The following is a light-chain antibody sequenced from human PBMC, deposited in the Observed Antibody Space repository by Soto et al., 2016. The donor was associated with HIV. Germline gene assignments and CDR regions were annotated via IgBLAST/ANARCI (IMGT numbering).Light chain of an antibody. CDR3: QVWDSSRDHVV. V-gene: IGLV3-21*03. Sequence: YVLTQPPSVSVAPGKTATITCGGNNVGSKTVHWYQQKPGQAPVVVVHDDSDRPSGIPERFSGSNSGNMATLTINRVEAGDEADYYCQVWDSSRDHVVFGGGTKLTVL. CDR2: DDS. J-gene: IGLJ2*01. CDR1: NVGSKT.